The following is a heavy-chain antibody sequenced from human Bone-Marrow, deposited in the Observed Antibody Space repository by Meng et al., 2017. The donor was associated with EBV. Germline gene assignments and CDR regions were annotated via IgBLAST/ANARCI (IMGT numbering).Heavy chain of an antibody. D-gene: IGHD5-18*01. CDR1: GVSFRISA. V-gene: IGHV1-69*01. CDR3: ARESGRGYSSDY. Sequence: VQLLRSVAEVKKAVSSVNGSCKGYGVSFRISAISWLRHAPGQGLEWMGGFLPILGAPNYEQRFQDRVTITADESTSTGYMELSSPRSDDTAVYYCARESGRGYSSDYWGQGTLVTVSS. J-gene: IGHJ4*02. CDR2: FLPILGAP.